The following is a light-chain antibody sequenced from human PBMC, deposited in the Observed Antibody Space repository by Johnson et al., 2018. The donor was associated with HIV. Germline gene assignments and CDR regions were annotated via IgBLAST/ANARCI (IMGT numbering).Light chain of an antibody. CDR3: GTWDSSLSVGG. V-gene: IGLV1-51*02. CDR2: EDN. CDR1: SSNIGNNY. Sequence: QSVLTQPPSVSAAPGQKVTISCSGSSSNIGNNYVSWYQQLPGTAPKLLIYEDNKRPSGIPARFSGSKSVTSATLGINGLQTGDEANYYCGTWDSSLSVGGFGTGTKVTVL. J-gene: IGLJ1*01.